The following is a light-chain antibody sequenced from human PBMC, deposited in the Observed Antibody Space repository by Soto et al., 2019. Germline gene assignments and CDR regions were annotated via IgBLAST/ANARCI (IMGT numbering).Light chain of an antibody. CDR3: QHTNNFHFT. Sequence: EIVMTQSPATLSVSPGERATLSCRASQSVSSSLAWYQQKPGQTPRLLFFGASIRATGIPDRFSGSGSGTDFTLTISSLQPEDFATYYCQHTNNFHFTFGQGTRLEIK. CDR1: QSVSSS. J-gene: IGKJ5*01. V-gene: IGKV3D-15*01. CDR2: GAS.